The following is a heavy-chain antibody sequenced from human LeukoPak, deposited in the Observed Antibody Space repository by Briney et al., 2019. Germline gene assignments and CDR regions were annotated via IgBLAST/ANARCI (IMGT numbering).Heavy chain of an antibody. V-gene: IGHV1-8*01. CDR1: GYTFTSYD. Sequence: ASVKLSCKASGYTFTSYDIHWVRQATGQGLEWMGWMNPNSGNTGYAQKFQGRVTMTRNTPIITAYMELSSLRSEDTAVYYSARVSAFGGVIVLLRDAFDIWGQGTMVTVSS. D-gene: IGHD3-16*02. CDR2: MNPNSGNT. CDR3: ARVSAFGGVIVLLRDAFDI. J-gene: IGHJ3*02.